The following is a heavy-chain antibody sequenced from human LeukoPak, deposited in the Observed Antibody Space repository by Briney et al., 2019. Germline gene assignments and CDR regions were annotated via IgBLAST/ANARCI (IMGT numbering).Heavy chain of an antibody. Sequence: TGGSLRLSCAASGFTFSSYGMHWVRQAPGKGLEWVALIWYDGSNKYYADSVKGRLTISRDNSKNTLYLQMNSLRAEDTAVNYCAREGPRGNSQFDYWGQGTLVTVSS. CDR2: IWYDGSNK. CDR3: AREGPRGNSQFDY. V-gene: IGHV3-33*08. CDR1: GFTFSSYG. D-gene: IGHD2/OR15-2a*01. J-gene: IGHJ4*02.